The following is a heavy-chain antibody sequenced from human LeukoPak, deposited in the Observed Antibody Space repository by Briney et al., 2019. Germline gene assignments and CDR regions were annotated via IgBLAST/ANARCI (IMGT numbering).Heavy chain of an antibody. D-gene: IGHD1-26*01. J-gene: IGHJ4*02. Sequence: SGTLSLTCAVSGGSIITTNWWSWVRQPPGKGLEWIGEVSLKGATNYSPSLESRVSMSIDKSKNHLSLKLRSVTAADTATYYCTRESGAFSPFGFWGQGTLVIVSS. CDR3: TRESGAFSPFGF. V-gene: IGHV4-4*02. CDR2: VSLKGAT. CDR1: GGSIITTNW.